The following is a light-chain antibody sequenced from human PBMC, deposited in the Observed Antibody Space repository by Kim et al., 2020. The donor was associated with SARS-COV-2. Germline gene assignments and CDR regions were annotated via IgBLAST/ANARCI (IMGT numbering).Light chain of an antibody. V-gene: IGKV1-39*01. CDR2: AAS. CDR3: QQSYITPFT. J-gene: IGKJ3*01. CDR1: QSIRSQ. Sequence: ASVGDRVTISCRTSQSIRSQLNWYHQKPGRAPKLLIYAASTLQGGVPSRFSGSGSETDFTLTISSLQPEDFGTYFCQQSYITPFTFGPGTKVDIQ.